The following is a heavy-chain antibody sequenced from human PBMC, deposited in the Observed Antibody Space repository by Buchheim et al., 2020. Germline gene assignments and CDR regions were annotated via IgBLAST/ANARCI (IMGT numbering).Heavy chain of an antibody. CDR2: ISSSSTI. V-gene: IGHV3-11*04. Sequence: QVQLVESGGGLVKPGGSLRLSCAASGFTFSDYYMSWIRQAPGKGLEWVSYISSSSTIYYADSVKGRFITSRDNAKNSLYLQMNSLRDEDTAVYYCAREGYYYDSSGNYRYHFDHWGQGTL. D-gene: IGHD3-22*01. J-gene: IGHJ4*02. CDR1: GFTFSDYY. CDR3: AREGYYYDSSGNYRYHFDH.